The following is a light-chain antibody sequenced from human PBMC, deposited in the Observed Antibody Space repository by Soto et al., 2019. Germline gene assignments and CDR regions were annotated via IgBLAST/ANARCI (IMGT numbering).Light chain of an antibody. V-gene: IGKV1-33*01. CDR1: QDIFHF. CDR2: DSS. Sequence: DIQMTQSPSSLSASVGDRVTITCQASQDIFHFLNWYQQKPGKAPKLLIYDSSKLQKGVPSRFSGSGSGTDFTFTISSLQPEDIATYYCQQYDSLPGTFGGGTKVEIK. J-gene: IGKJ4*01. CDR3: QQYDSLPGT.